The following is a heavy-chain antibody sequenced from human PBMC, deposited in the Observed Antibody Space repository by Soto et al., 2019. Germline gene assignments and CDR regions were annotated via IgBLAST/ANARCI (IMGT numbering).Heavy chain of an antibody. Sequence: PGGSLRLSCAASGFTFSSYWMSWVRQAPGKGLEWVANIKQDGSEKYYVDSVKGRFTISRDNAKNSLYLQMNSLRSEDTAVYYCAREDTAMSDAFDIWGQGTMVTVSS. D-gene: IGHD5-18*01. CDR1: GFTFSSYW. J-gene: IGHJ3*02. CDR3: AREDTAMSDAFDI. CDR2: IKQDGSEK. V-gene: IGHV3-7*03.